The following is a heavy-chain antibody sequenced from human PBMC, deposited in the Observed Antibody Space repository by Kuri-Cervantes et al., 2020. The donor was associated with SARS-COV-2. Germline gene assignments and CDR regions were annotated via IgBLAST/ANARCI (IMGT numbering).Heavy chain of an antibody. D-gene: IGHD3-22*01. CDR2: ISGSGGST. J-gene: IGHJ4*02. V-gene: IGHV3-23*01. CDR1: GFTSSSNA. CDR3: AKDYYYDSSGYPRVVVDY. Sequence: GGSLRLSCAASGFTSSSNAMTWVRQAPGKGLEWVSAISGSGGSTYYADSVKGRFTISRDNSKNTLYLQMNSLSAEDTAVYYCAKDYYYDSSGYPRVVVDYWGQGTLVTVSS.